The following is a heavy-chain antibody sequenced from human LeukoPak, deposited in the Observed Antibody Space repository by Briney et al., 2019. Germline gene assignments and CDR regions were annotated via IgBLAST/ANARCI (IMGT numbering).Heavy chain of an antibody. Sequence: PGGSLRLSCAASGFTFSSYAMHWVRQAPGKGLEWVAVISYDGSNKYYADSVKGRFTISRDNSKNTLYLQMGSLRAEDMAVYYCARDPIMDTLRKVNYFDYWGQGTLVTVSS. V-gene: IGHV3-30*14. CDR2: ISYDGSNK. J-gene: IGHJ4*02. CDR1: GFTFSSYA. CDR3: ARDPIMDTLRKVNYFDY. D-gene: IGHD5-18*01.